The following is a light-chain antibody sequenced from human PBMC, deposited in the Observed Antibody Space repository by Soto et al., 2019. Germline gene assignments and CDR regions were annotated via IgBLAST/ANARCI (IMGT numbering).Light chain of an antibody. J-gene: IGLJ3*02. Sequence: QSVLTQPPSASGTPGQRVTISCSGSSSNIGSNTVNWYQQLPGTAPKLLIYSNNQRPSGVPDRFSGSKSGTSASLAISGLQSEDEADYYGAAWDDSLNGRRVFGGGTKLTVL. V-gene: IGLV1-44*01. CDR2: SNN. CDR1: SSNIGSNT. CDR3: AAWDDSLNGRRV.